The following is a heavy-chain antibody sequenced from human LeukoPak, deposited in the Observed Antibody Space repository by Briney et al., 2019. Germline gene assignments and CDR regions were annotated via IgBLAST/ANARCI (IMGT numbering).Heavy chain of an antibody. CDR2: INHSGST. CDR3: ARGPSGYHNT. CDR1: GGSFSGYY. D-gene: IGHD5-12*01. J-gene: IGHJ4*02. Sequence: PSETLSLTCAVYGGSFSGYYWSWIRQPPGKGLEWIGEINHSGSTNYNPSLKSRVTMSVDTSKNQFSLKVNSVTAADTAVYYCARGPSGYHNTGGQGTLVTVSS. V-gene: IGHV4-34*01.